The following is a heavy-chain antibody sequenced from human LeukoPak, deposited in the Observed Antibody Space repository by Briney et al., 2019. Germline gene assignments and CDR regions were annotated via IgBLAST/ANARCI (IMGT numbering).Heavy chain of an antibody. CDR3: ARAYSSSSPTKYYYYGMDV. CDR2: ISYDGSNK. V-gene: IGHV3-30-3*01. CDR1: GFTFSSYA. Sequence: GGSLRLSCAASGFTFSSYAMHWVRQAPGKGLEWVAVISYDGSNKYYADSVKGRFTISRDNSKNTLYLQMNSLRAEDTAVYYCARAYSSSSPTKYYYYGMDVWGQGTTVTVSS. J-gene: IGHJ6*02. D-gene: IGHD6-6*01.